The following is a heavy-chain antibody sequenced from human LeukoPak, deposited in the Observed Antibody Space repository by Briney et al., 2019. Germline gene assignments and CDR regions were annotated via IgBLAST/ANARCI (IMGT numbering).Heavy chain of an antibody. D-gene: IGHD5-24*01. CDR1: GFSFSSYT. J-gene: IGHJ4*02. CDR2: ISSSSSYI. V-gene: IGHV3-21*04. CDR3: ARASKPWLQLN. Sequence: GGSLRLSCAASGFSFSSYTMNWVRQAPGKGLEWVSIISSSSSYIYYADSVKGRFTISRDNAQNSLYLLMNSLSAEDTAVYYCARASKPWLQLNWGQGTLVTVSS.